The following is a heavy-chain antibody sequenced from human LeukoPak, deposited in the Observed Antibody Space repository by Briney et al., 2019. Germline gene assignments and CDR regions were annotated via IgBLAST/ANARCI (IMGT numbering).Heavy chain of an antibody. D-gene: IGHD3-10*01. CDR3: ARASITMVRGVLDP. CDR1: GYTFTSYG. Sequence: KXSGYTFTSYGISWVRQAPGQGLEWMGWISAYNGNTNYAQKPQGRVTMTTDTSTSTAYMELRSLRSDDTAVYYCARASITMVRGVLDPWGQGTLVTVSS. J-gene: IGHJ5*02. V-gene: IGHV1-18*04. CDR2: ISAYNGNT.